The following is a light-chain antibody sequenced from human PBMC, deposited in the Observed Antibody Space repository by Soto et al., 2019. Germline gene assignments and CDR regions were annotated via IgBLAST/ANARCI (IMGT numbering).Light chain of an antibody. Sequence: EIVFTQSPATRSLSPGVRATLSCRASQSVKTFLVWYQQRPGQAPRLLIYDASHRAAGIPARFSGGGSGTDFTLTISRLEPEDSAVYFCQHYGYSQWTFGQGTKVDI. J-gene: IGKJ1*01. CDR1: QSVKTF. V-gene: IGKV3-11*01. CDR3: QHYGYSQWT. CDR2: DAS.